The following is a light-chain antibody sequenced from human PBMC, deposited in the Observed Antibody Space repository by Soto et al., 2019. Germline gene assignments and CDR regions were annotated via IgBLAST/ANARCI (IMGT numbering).Light chain of an antibody. J-gene: IGKJ2*01. CDR3: QQLNSYPYT. CDR1: QGISSY. CDR2: AAS. Sequence: IQLTQSPSSLSASVGDRVTITCRASQGISSYLAWYQQKPGKAPKLPIYAASTLQSGVPSRFSGSGSGPDFTLPISSLQPEDFATYYCQQLNSYPYTFGQGTKLEI. V-gene: IGKV1-9*01.